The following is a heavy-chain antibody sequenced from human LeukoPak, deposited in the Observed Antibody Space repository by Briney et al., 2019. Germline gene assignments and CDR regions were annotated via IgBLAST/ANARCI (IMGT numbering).Heavy chain of an antibody. CDR3: AGHPYSSGWYFVL. Sequence: GGSLRLSCAASGFTFSDYYMSWIRQAPGKGLEWVSYISSSGSTIYYADSVKGRFTISRDNAKNSLYLQMNSLRAEDTAVYYCAGHPYSSGWYFVLWGQGTLVTVSS. CDR1: GFTFSDYY. D-gene: IGHD6-19*01. CDR2: ISSSGSTI. V-gene: IGHV3-11*01. J-gene: IGHJ4*02.